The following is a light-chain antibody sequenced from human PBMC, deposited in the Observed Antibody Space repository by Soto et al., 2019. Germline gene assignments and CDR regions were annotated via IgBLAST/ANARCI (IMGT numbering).Light chain of an antibody. V-gene: IGKV1-5*01. CDR3: LQDYDYLRT. Sequence: DIDVSQYPSTLSASVGDRVTITWRASQSISSWLAWYQQKPGRAPKLLIYDASSLESGVPSRFSGSGSGTEFTLTISSLQPEDFATYYCLQDYDYLRTFGQGSKVAIK. CDR2: DAS. J-gene: IGKJ1*01. CDR1: QSISSW.